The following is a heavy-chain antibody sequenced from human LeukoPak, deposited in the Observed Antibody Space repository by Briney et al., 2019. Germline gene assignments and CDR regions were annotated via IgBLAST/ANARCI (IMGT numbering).Heavy chain of an antibody. D-gene: IGHD2-21*01. CDR3: ARGYSRYYYYYYMDV. J-gene: IGHJ6*03. CDR1: GYTFTSYD. CDR2: MNPNSGNT. V-gene: IGHV1-8*03. Sequence: ASMKVSCKASGYTFTSYDINWVRQATGQGLEWMGWMNPNSGNTGYAQKFQGRVTITRNTSISTAYMELSSLRSEDTAVYYCARGYSRYYYYYYMDVWGKGTTVTVSS.